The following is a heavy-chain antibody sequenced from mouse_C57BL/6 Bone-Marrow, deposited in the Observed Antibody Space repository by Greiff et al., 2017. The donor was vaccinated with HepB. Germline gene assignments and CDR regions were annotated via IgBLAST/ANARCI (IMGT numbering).Heavy chain of an antibody. D-gene: IGHD1-1*01. V-gene: IGHV1-64*01. CDR3: AREKLITTVVATDFDY. J-gene: IGHJ2*01. Sequence: QVQLKQPGAELVKPGASVKLSCKASGYTFTSYWMHWVKQRPGQGLEWIGMIPPNSGSTNYNEKFKSKATLTVDKSSSTAYMQLSSLTSEDAAVYYCAREKLITTVVATDFDYWGQGTTLTVSS. CDR2: IPPNSGST. CDR1: GYTFTSYW.